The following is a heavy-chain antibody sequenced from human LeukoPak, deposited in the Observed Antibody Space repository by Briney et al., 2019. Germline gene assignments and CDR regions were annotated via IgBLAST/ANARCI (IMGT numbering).Heavy chain of an antibody. Sequence: SETLSLTCTVSGGSISSGDYYWSWIRQPPGKGLEWIGYIYYSGSTNYNPSLKSRVTISLNTSKNQVSLNLNSLTTADTAVYYCARGGLTGTADNWGQGTLVTVSS. CDR2: IYYSGST. V-gene: IGHV4-61*08. J-gene: IGHJ4*02. CDR3: ARGGLTGTADN. D-gene: IGHD1-7*01. CDR1: GGSISSGDYY.